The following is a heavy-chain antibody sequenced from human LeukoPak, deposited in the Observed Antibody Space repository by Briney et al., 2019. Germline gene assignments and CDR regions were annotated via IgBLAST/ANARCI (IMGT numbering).Heavy chain of an antibody. CDR3: AGTYYYDSSGYLDY. CDR2: IIPILGIA. CDR1: VGTFTSYT. J-gene: IGHJ4*02. V-gene: IGHV1-69*02. Sequence: SVKVSFKASVGTFTSYTISWVRQAPGQGLEWRGRIIPILGIANYAQKFQGRVTITADKSTSTAYMELSSLRSEDTAVYYCAGTYYYDSSGYLDYWGQGTLVTVSS. D-gene: IGHD3-22*01.